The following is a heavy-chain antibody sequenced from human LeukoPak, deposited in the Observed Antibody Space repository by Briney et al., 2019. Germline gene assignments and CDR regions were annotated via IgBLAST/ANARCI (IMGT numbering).Heavy chain of an antibody. CDR2: IWYDGSNK. J-gene: IGHJ4*02. D-gene: IGHD5-12*01. Sequence: GGSLRLSCAVSGFTFSSYGMHWVRQAPGKGLEWVAFIWYDGSNKNYADSVKGRFTISRDNAKNSLYLHMNSLRAEDTAVYYCARENGVYEFVYWGGGALVTVSS. CDR3: ARENGVYEFVY. V-gene: IGHV3-33*01. CDR1: GFTFSSYG.